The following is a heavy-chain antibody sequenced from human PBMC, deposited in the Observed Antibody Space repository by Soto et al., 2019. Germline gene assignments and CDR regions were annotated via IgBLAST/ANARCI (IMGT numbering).Heavy chain of an antibody. CDR3: ASDLGNYYDSSGYFDY. CDR1: GGTFSSYA. J-gene: IGHJ4*02. D-gene: IGHD3-22*01. CDR2: IIPIFGTA. V-gene: IGHV1-69*13. Sequence: GASVKVSCKASGGTFSSYAISWVRQAPGQGLEWMGGIIPIFGTANYAQKFQGRVTITADESTSTAYMELSSLRSEDTAVYYCASDLGNYYDSSGYFDYWGQGTLVTVSS.